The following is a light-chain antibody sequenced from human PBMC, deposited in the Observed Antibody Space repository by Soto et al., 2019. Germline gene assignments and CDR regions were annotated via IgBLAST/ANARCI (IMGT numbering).Light chain of an antibody. J-gene: IGKJ5*01. V-gene: IGKV1-39*01. CDR2: SAS. CDR3: QQSGKPVIT. Sequence: DVQMTQTPPSLSASVGDRVTITCRASQNIHVYLNWYQQKPGKAPKVLISSASNLQSGTPSRFSGSGSGTDFTLTISSLQPEDFATYYRQQSGKPVITFGQGTRLDLK. CDR1: QNIHVY.